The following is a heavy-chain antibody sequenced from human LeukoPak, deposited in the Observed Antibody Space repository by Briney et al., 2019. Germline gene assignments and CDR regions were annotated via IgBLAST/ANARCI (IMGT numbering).Heavy chain of an antibody. J-gene: IGHJ6*03. Sequence: GGSLRLSCAASGFTFSYYAMHWVRQAPGKGLEWVALISYDGSNKYYADSVKGRFTISRDNSKNRLYLQMNSLRAEDTAVYYCARERKITMLRGVISDKYYYYMDVWGKGTTVTVSS. V-gene: IGHV3-30*04. CDR2: ISYDGSNK. D-gene: IGHD3-10*01. CDR3: ARERKITMLRGVISDKYYYYMDV. CDR1: GFTFSYYA.